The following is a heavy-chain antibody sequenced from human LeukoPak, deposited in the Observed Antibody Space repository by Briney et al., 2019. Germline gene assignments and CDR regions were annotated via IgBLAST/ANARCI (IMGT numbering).Heavy chain of an antibody. V-gene: IGHV4-39*07. D-gene: IGHD5-12*01. Sequence: SETLSLTCTVSGVSISSSSYYWGWIRQPPGKGLEWIGCIYYSGSTYYNPSLKSRVTISVDTSKNQFSLKLSSVTAADTAVYYCARDHSGYPGGLFDYWGQGTLVTVCS. J-gene: IGHJ4*02. CDR1: GVSISSSSYY. CDR2: IYYSGST. CDR3: ARDHSGYPGGLFDY.